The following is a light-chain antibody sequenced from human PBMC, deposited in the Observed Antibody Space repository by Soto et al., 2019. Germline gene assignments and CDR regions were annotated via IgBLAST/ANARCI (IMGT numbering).Light chain of an antibody. Sequence: DVVMTQSPLSLPVTPGEPASISCRSSQSLLHSNGYNYLDWYLQKPGQSPRLLIYLGSNRASGVPDRFSGSGSGTDFTLKISRVEPEDVGVYYCKQPLHSPFTFGPGTKVDIK. CDR1: QSLLHSNGYNY. CDR2: LGS. J-gene: IGKJ3*01. V-gene: IGKV2-28*01. CDR3: KQPLHSPFT.